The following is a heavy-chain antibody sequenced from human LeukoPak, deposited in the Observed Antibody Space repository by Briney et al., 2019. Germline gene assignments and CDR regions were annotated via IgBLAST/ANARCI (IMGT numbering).Heavy chain of an antibody. CDR1: GDSISTYH. V-gene: IGHV4-59*01. CDR2: MQSTGIS. Sequence: PSETQSLTCSVSGDSISTYHWNWIRKPPGKGLEGMGYMQSTGISKYNPSLKSQVNIFVDPSQDQFVLNLRSVTAADTAVYYCARDKRHSYGRYFDPWGQGMLVTASS. D-gene: IGHD5-18*01. CDR3: ARDKRHSYGRYFDP. J-gene: IGHJ4*02.